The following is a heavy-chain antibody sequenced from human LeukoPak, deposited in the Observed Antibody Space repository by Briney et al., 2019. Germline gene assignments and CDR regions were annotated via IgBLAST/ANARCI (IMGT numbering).Heavy chain of an antibody. J-gene: IGHJ4*02. Sequence: SETLSLTCSVSGYSISSGYYWGCIRQPPGKGLEWIGSIYHSGSTYCNPSLKSRVSISVDTSKNQFSLKLSSVTAADTAVYYCARGGYYDSSGLSQDAFLYWGQGTLVTVSS. CDR2: IYHSGST. CDR1: GYSISSGYY. V-gene: IGHV4-38-2*02. D-gene: IGHD3-22*01. CDR3: ARGGYYDSSGLSQDAFLY.